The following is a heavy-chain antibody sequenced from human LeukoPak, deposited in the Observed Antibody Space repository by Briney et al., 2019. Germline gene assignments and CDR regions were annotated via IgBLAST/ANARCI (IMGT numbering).Heavy chain of an antibody. J-gene: IGHJ5*02. Sequence: SETLSLTCTVSGASFSSYYWSWVRQPPGKGLEWIGEIYHSGSTNYNPSLKSRVTTSVDTSKNQFSLKLSSVTAADTAVYYCARSRGGYGDYGSWFDPWGQGILVSVSS. CDR1: GASFSSYY. CDR3: ARSRGGYGDYGSWFDP. CDR2: IYHSGST. V-gene: IGHV4-59*01. D-gene: IGHD4-17*01.